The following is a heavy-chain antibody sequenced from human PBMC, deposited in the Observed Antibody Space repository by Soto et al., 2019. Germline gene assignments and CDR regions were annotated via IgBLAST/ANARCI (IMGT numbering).Heavy chain of an antibody. CDR3: LKETSPGGLDL. V-gene: IGHV3-9*02. CDR1: GFTSTDYA. D-gene: IGHD2-2*01. CDR2: IFWNRDMI. J-gene: IGHJ5*02. Sequence: EVQLVESGGGLVQPGRSLRLSCAASGFTSTDYAMHWIRPVPGKGLEWVSVIFWNRDMIDYAGSVMGRVTSSRDNAKTSLSLQMSSLRPEDSAWYYCLKETSPGGLDLWGQGTLVTVSA.